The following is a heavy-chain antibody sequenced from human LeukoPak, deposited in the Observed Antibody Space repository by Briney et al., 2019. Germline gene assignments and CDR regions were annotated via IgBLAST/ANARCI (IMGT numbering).Heavy chain of an antibody. Sequence: GGSLRLSCAASGFAFTIYAMTWVRQAPGKGLEWVSGIYGSGQTTYYADSVKGRFTISRDNSKNTLYLQMNSLRAEDTAVYYCAKLGVEYQLLSGLGYYYYMDVWGKGTTVTVSS. CDR3: AKLGVEYQLLSGLGYYYYMDV. CDR1: GFAFTIYA. V-gene: IGHV3-23*01. J-gene: IGHJ6*03. CDR2: IYGSGQTT. D-gene: IGHD2-2*01.